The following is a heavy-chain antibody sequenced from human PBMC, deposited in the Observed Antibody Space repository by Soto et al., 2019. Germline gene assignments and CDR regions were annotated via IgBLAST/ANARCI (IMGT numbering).Heavy chain of an antibody. CDR2: ISAYNGNT. Sequence: GASVKVSCKASGYTFTSYGISWVRQAPGQGLEWMGWISAYNGNTNYAQKLQGRVTMTTDTSTSTAYMELRSLRSDDTAVYYCARDLVDSYGYGNAFDIWGQGTMVTVSS. J-gene: IGHJ3*02. CDR1: GYTFTSYG. D-gene: IGHD5-18*01. CDR3: ARDLVDSYGYGNAFDI. V-gene: IGHV1-18*01.